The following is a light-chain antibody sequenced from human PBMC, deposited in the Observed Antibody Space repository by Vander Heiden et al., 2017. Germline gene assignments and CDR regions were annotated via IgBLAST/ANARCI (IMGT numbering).Light chain of an antibody. CDR1: NIGGKR. J-gene: IGLJ2*01. CDR2: DDR. V-gene: IGLV3-21*02. Sequence: SYVRTQPPSVSVARGQRARTTCGGHNIGGKREHRYHQRPGQAPAVFVYDDRARPVGIPVRFSGSNSGNTATLTISRVEAEDESYYYCLVWGVSFDRFGGGTKLTVL. CDR3: LVWGVSFDR.